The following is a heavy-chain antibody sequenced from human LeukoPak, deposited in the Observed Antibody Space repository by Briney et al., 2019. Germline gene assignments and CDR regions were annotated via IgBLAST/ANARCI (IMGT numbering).Heavy chain of an antibody. CDR2: MNPKSGNT. CDR3: ARDPYIVGAIWLSVDY. J-gene: IGHJ4*02. CDR1: GYTFTSYD. Sequence: ASVKVSCKASGYTFTSYDINWVRQVTGQGLEWMGWMNPKSGNTGYAQKFQGRVTITRNTSISTAYMEVSSLRYEDTAVYYCARDPYIVGAIWLSVDYWGQGTLVTVSS. V-gene: IGHV1-8*03. D-gene: IGHD1-26*01.